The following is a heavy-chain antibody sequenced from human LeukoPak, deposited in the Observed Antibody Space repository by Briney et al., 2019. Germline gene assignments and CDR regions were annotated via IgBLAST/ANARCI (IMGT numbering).Heavy chain of an antibody. J-gene: IGHJ4*02. CDR2: IYYSGST. V-gene: IGHV4-59*01. Sequence: PSETLSLTCTVSGGSISSYYWSWIRQPPGKGLEWIGYIYYSGSTNYNPSLKSRVTISVDTSKNQFSLKLSSVTAADTAVYYCARVLNYYGSWPIDYWGQGALVTVSS. CDR3: ARVLNYYGSWPIDY. CDR1: GGSISSYY. D-gene: IGHD3-10*01.